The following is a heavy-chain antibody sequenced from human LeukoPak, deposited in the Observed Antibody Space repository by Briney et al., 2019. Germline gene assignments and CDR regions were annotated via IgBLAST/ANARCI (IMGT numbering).Heavy chain of an antibody. Sequence: GRSLRLSCAASGFTFSSYAMHWVRQAPGKGLEWVAVISYDGSNKYYADSVKGRFTISIDNSKNTLYLQMNRLRAEDTAVYYCARGRCSSTSCYAVGGAFDYWGQGTLVTVSS. CDR3: ARGRCSSTSCYAVGGAFDY. D-gene: IGHD2-2*01. CDR1: GFTFSSYA. CDR2: ISYDGSNK. J-gene: IGHJ4*02. V-gene: IGHV3-30*04.